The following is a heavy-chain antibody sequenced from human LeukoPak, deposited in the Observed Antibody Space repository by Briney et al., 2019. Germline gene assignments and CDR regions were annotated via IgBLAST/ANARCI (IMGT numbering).Heavy chain of an antibody. V-gene: IGHV4-34*01. CDR1: GGSFSGYY. Sequence: SETLSLTCAVYGGSFSGYYWSWFRQPPGKGLEWIGEINHSGSTNYNPSLKSRVTISVDTSKDQFSLKLSSVTAADTAVYYCARGWYYDILTGYSPTFDYWGQGTLVTVSS. J-gene: IGHJ4*02. CDR3: ARGWYYDILTGYSPTFDY. D-gene: IGHD3-9*01. CDR2: INHSGST.